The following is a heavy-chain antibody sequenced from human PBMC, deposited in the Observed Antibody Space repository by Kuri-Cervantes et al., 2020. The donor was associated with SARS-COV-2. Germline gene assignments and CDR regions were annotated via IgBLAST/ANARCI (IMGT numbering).Heavy chain of an antibody. CDR2: ISGNGGST. V-gene: IGHV3-23*01. CDR1: GFTFSGYA. CDR3: AKDRCSSCAWYYSDY. Sequence: ETLSLTCAASGFTFSGYAMSWVRQAPGKGLEWVSGISGNGGSTYYADSVKGRFTISRDNSKNTLYLQMNSLRAEDTAVYYCAKDRCSSCAWYYSDYWGQGTLVTVSS. J-gene: IGHJ4*02. D-gene: IGHD2-2*01.